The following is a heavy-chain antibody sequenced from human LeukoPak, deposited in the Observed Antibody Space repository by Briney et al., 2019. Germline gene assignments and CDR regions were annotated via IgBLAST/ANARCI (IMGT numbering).Heavy chain of an antibody. V-gene: IGHV3-23*01. D-gene: IGHD2-2*02. CDR2: ISGSGGST. CDR1: GFTFSSHA. J-gene: IGHJ6*03. CDR3: ASNLYLYCSSTSCYRDRYYYYYMDV. Sequence: GGSLRLSCAASGFTFSSHAMSWVRQAPGKGLEWVSAISGSGGSTYYADSVKGRFTISRDNSKNTLYLQVNSLRAEETAVYYCASNLYLYCSSTSCYRDRYYYYYMDVWGKGTTVTISS.